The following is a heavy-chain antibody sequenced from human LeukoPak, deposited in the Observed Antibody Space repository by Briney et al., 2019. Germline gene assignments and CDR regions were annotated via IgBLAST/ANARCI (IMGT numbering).Heavy chain of an antibody. CDR3: ARGTSSGWYGEY. Sequence: PGGSLRLSCAASGFTFSSYGMHWVRQAPSKGLEWVAFIRYDGSNKYYADSVKGRFTISRDNLKNTLYFQMNSLRVEDTAVYYCARGTSSGWYGEYWGQGTLVTVSS. V-gene: IGHV3-30*02. J-gene: IGHJ4*02. D-gene: IGHD6-19*01. CDR2: IRYDGSNK. CDR1: GFTFSSYG.